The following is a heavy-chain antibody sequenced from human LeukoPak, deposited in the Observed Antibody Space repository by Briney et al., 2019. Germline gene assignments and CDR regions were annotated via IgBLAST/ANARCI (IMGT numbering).Heavy chain of an antibody. CDR3: ARAGAYSSSSLDY. D-gene: IGHD6-6*01. J-gene: IGHJ4*02. CDR1: GFTFSTYT. CDR2: ISSSSSTI. V-gene: IGHV3-48*01. Sequence: PGGSLRLSCAASGFTFSTYTMNWVRQAPWKGLEWVSYISSSSSTIYYADSVKGRFTISRDNAKNSLYLQMNSLRAEDTAVYYCARAGAYSSSSLDYWGQGTLVTVSS.